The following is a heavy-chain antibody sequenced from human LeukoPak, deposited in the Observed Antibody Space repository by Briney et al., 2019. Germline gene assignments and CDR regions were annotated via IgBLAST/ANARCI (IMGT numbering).Heavy chain of an antibody. D-gene: IGHD3-22*01. CDR2: IYYSGTT. CDR3: VRDYIPGDYYDGRGGAFDS. Sequence: PSETLSLTCTVSGGSIISVNYYWTWIRQSPGKGLEWIGYIYYSGTTYFNPSLQSRVTLSIDTFKDQYSLKLTSVTAADSALYFCVRDYIPGDYYDGRGGAFDSWGQGIPVIVSS. CDR1: GGSIISVNYY. J-gene: IGHJ4*02. V-gene: IGHV4-30-4*08.